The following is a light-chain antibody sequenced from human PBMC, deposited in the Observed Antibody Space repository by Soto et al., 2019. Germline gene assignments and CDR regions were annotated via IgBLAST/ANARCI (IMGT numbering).Light chain of an antibody. Sequence: QSALTQPASVSGSPGQSITISCTGTSSDVGGYNYVSWYQQHPGKAPKLMIYEVSSRPSGVSNRFSGSKSGNTASLTISGLQPEDEADYFCSSYGSTSTRYVFGTGTKLTVL. CDR2: EVS. V-gene: IGLV2-14*01. CDR1: SSDVGGYNY. CDR3: SSYGSTSTRYV. J-gene: IGLJ1*01.